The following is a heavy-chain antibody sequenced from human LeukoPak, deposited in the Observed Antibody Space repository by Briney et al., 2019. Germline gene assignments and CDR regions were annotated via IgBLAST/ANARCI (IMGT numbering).Heavy chain of an antibody. CDR2: IYYSGST. CDR1: GDSISSGSSS. Sequence: SETLSLTCTVSGDSISSGSSSWGWVRQPPGKGLEWIGSIYYSGSTYYNPSLKSRVTISVDTSKNQFSLKLSSVTAADTAVYYCARTAASKDYWGQGTLVTVSS. D-gene: IGHD2-2*01. J-gene: IGHJ4*02. CDR3: ARTAASKDY. V-gene: IGHV4-39*01.